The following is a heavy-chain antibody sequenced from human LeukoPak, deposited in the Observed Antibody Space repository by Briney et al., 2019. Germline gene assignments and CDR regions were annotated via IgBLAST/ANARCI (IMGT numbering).Heavy chain of an antibody. D-gene: IGHD7-27*01. CDR3: AKDELLGIPYYYYYYYMDV. Sequence: GGSLRLSCAASGFTFSSYWMSWVRQAPGKGLEWVANIKQDGSEKYYVDSVKGRFTISRDNAKNSLYLQMNSLRAEDTAVYYCAKDELLGIPYYYYYYYMDVWGKGTTVTVSS. CDR2: IKQDGSEK. J-gene: IGHJ6*03. CDR1: GFTFSSYW. V-gene: IGHV3-7*01.